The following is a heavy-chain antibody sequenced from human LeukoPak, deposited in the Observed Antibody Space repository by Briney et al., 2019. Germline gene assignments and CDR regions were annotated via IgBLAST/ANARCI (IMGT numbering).Heavy chain of an antibody. Sequence: ASVTVSCKASGYTFTSYGISWVRQAPGQGVEWMGWISAYNGNTNYAQHLQVRVTMTTDTSTNTAYMELRSLRSDDTAVYYCAVIAINRASTNYWGQGTLVTVSS. CDR3: AVIAINRASTNY. CDR2: ISAYNGNT. J-gene: IGHJ4*02. CDR1: GYTFTSYG. V-gene: IGHV1-18*01. D-gene: IGHD1/OR15-1a*01.